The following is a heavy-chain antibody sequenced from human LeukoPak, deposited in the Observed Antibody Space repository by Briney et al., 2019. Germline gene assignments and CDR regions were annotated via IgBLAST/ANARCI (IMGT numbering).Heavy chain of an antibody. CDR3: ASARAPYYYYYYYMDV. Sequence: GGSLRLSCAASGFIFSSFSMNWVRQAPGKGLEWISYISSSSRTIYYADSVRGRFTISRDNAKNSLYLQMNSLRAEDTAVYYCASARAPYYYYYYYMDVWGKGTTVTISS. CDR2: ISSSSRTI. J-gene: IGHJ6*03. CDR1: GFIFSSFS. V-gene: IGHV3-48*01.